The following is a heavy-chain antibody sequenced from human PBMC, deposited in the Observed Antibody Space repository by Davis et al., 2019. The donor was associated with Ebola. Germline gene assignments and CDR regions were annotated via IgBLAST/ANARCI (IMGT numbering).Heavy chain of an antibody. CDR3: AKVLGSDWYFDL. D-gene: IGHD3-10*01. Sequence: PGGSLSLSCAASGFTFNNYAMGWVRQAPGKGLEWFSAISDSGGSTYYADSVKGRFTISRDNSKNTLYLQMNSLRAEDTAVYYCAKVLGSDWYFDLWGRGTLVTVSS. V-gene: IGHV3-23*01. CDR2: ISDSGGST. J-gene: IGHJ2*01. CDR1: GFTFNNYA.